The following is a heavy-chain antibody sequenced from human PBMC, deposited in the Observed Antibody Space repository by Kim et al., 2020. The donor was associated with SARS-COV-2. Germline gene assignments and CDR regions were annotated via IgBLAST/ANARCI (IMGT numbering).Heavy chain of an antibody. CDR2: IIPYHAKT. V-gene: IGHV1-18*01. CDR1: GYTFTNFG. Sequence: ASLKVSCKAAGYTFTNFGISWVLQAPGQGLEWMGRIIPYHAKTDYAQKCQGKLTITADTSTSTVYMELRSLSSEDTAIFYCAREEPYYYFTIDVFGYGT. J-gene: IGHJ6*02. CDR3: AREEPYYYFTIDV.